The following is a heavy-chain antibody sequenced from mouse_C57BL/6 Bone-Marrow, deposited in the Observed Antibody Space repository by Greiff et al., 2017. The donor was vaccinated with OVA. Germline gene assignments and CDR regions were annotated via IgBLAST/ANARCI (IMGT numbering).Heavy chain of an antibody. Sequence: QVQLQQSGPELVKPGASVKLSCKASGYTFTSYDINWVKQRPGQGLEWLGWIYPRDGSTKYNEKFKGKATWTVDTSSSTAYMELHSLTSEVSAVYFCASRKLRLPFAYWGQGTLVTVSA. CDR1: GYTFTSYD. CDR2: IYPRDGST. J-gene: IGHJ3*01. V-gene: IGHV1-85*01. D-gene: IGHD3-2*02. CDR3: ASRKLRLPFAY.